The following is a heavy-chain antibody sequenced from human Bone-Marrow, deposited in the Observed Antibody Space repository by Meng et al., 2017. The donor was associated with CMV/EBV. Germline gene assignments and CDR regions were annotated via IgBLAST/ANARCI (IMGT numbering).Heavy chain of an antibody. Sequence: CKASGGTFSSYAISWLRQAPGQGIEWMGGIIPIFGTANYAQKFQGRVTITTDESTSTAYMELSSLRSEDTAVYYCARGGGYSYGLYWGQGTLVTVSS. CDR2: IIPIFGTA. V-gene: IGHV1-69*05. CDR1: GGTFSSYA. J-gene: IGHJ4*02. CDR3: ARGGGYSYGLY. D-gene: IGHD5-18*01.